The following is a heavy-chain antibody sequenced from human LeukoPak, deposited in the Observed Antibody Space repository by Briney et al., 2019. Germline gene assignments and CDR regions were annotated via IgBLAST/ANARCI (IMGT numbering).Heavy chain of an antibody. CDR1: GYTFTSYG. D-gene: IGHD3-10*01. J-gene: IGHJ4*02. CDR2: ISAYNGNT. V-gene: IGHV1-18*01. Sequence: ASVKVSCKASGYTFTSYGISWVRQAPGQGLEWMGWISAYNGNTNYAQKLQGRVTMTTDTSTSTAYMELRSLRSDDTAVDYCARDQAVLLWFGELTGNDYWGQGTLVTVSS. CDR3: ARDQAVLLWFGELTGNDY.